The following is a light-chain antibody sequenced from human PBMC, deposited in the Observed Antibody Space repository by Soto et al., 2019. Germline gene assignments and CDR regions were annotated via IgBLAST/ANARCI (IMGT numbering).Light chain of an antibody. CDR3: GTWDTSLSSGV. V-gene: IGLV1-51*02. CDR2: END. J-gene: IGLJ3*02. CDR1: TSNIRNNY. Sequence: QSVLTQPPSVSAAPGQKVTISCSGSTSNIRNNYVSWYQQLPGTAPKPLIYENDKRPSGIPDRFSGSKSGASATLGITGLQTGDEADYYCGTWDTSLSSGVFGGGTKLTVL.